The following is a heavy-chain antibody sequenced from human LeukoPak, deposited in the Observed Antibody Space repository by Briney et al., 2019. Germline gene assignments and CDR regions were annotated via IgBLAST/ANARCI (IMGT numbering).Heavy chain of an antibody. Sequence: PETLSLTCAVYGGSFSGYYWSWIRQPPGKGLEWIGEINHSGSTNYNPSLKSRVTISVDTSKNQFSLKLSSVTAADTAVYYCARGEGRGIYSNYEGGLRVYYYGMDVWGQGTTVTVSS. CDR3: ARGEGRGIYSNYEGGLRVYYYGMDV. D-gene: IGHD4-4*01. V-gene: IGHV4-34*01. CDR1: GGSFSGYY. J-gene: IGHJ6*02. CDR2: INHSGST.